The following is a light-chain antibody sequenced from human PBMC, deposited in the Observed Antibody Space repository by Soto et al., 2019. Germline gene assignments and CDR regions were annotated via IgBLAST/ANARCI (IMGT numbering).Light chain of an antibody. Sequence: QSALTQPPSASGSPGQSVAISRTGTSSDVGGYNYVSWYQQHPGKAPKLMIYEVNKRPSGVPDRFSGSKSGNTASLTVSGLQDEDEADYYCSSYAGSSNVFGTGTKVTVL. CDR2: EVN. CDR1: SSDVGGYNY. CDR3: SSYAGSSNV. J-gene: IGLJ1*01. V-gene: IGLV2-8*01.